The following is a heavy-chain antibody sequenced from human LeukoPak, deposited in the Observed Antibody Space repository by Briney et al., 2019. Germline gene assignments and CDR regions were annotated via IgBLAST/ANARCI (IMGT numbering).Heavy chain of an antibody. V-gene: IGHV4-34*01. D-gene: IGHD3-10*01. CDR1: GGSFSGYY. J-gene: IGHJ6*03. CDR3: ARKKKDSMGSGSYALYYYYYYMDV. Sequence: SETLSLTCAVYGGSFSGYYWSWIRQPPGKGLEWIGEINHSGSTNYNPSLKSRVTISVDTSKNQFSLKLSSVTAADTAVYYCARKKKDSMGSGSYALYYYYYYMDVWGKGTTVTISS. CDR2: INHSGST.